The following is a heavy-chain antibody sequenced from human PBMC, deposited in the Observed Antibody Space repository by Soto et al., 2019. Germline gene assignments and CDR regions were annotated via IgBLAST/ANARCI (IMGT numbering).Heavy chain of an antibody. Sequence: EVQLLESGGGLVQPGGSLKLSCAASGFIFNNFAMSWVRQVPGKGLEWVSTISNGIRNTNYADSVKGRFTISRDNIKSTLYLQMNGLRAEDTAVYYCAKQPVGGIASPVYFDYWGQGTLVTVSS. CDR2: ISNGIRNT. CDR3: AKQPVGGIASPVYFDY. D-gene: IGHD6-13*01. CDR1: GFIFNNFA. V-gene: IGHV3-23*01. J-gene: IGHJ4*02.